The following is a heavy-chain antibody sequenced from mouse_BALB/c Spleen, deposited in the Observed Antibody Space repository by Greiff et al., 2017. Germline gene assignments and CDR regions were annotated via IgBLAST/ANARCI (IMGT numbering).Heavy chain of an antibody. V-gene: IGHV1-4*02. CDR2: INPSSGYT. D-gene: IGHD2-2*01. J-gene: IGHJ4*01. Sequence: QVQLQQSAAELARPGASVKMSCKASGYTFTSYTMHWVKQRPGQGLEWIGYINPSSGYTEYNQKFKDKTTLTADKSSSTAYMQLSSLTSEDSAVYYCARGALYYGYDEYYAMDYWGQGTSVTVSS. CDR1: GYTFTSYT. CDR3: ARGALYYGYDEYYAMDY.